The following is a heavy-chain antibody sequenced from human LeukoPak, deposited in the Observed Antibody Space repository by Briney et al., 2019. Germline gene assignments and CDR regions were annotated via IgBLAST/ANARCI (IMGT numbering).Heavy chain of an antibody. D-gene: IGHD6-13*01. CDR1: GFTVSSNY. J-gene: IGHJ6*03. Sequence: GGSLRLSCAASGFTVSSNYMSWVRQAPGKGLEWVSVIYSGGSTYYADSLKGRFTISRDNSKNTLYLQTNSLRAEDTAVYYCARSLAAAGPYYYYYYMDVWGKGTTVTVSS. CDR2: IYSGGST. CDR3: ARSLAAAGPYYYYYYMDV. V-gene: IGHV3-53*01.